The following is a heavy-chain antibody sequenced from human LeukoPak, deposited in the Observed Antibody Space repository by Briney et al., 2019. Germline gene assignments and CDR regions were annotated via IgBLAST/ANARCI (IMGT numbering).Heavy chain of an antibody. J-gene: IGHJ6*02. CDR1: GFTFSSYN. CDR2: ISSSSSYI. Sequence: GGSLRLSCVASGFTFSSYNINWVRQAPGKGLEWVSSISSSSSYIYYADSVKGRFTISRDNAKSSLYLQMNSLRAEDTAVYYCARERFSVATHRGYSYGQKKGYYGMDVWGQGTTVTVSS. V-gene: IGHV3-21*01. D-gene: IGHD5-18*01. CDR3: ARERFSVATHRGYSYGQKKGYYGMDV.